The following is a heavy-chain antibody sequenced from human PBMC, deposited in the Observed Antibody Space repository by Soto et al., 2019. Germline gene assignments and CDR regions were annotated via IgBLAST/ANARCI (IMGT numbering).Heavy chain of an antibody. CDR3: ARDFTAGATYSAPSYSAMEV. Sequence: GGSLRLSCAASGFTFSTYGMHWVRQAPGKGLEWVAGIRYDGSNQYYADSVKGQFTISRDNSKNTLYMQMDSLRADDTAEYYCARDFTAGATYSAPSYSAMEVLGQGTTVTVSS. CDR1: GFTFSTYG. D-gene: IGHD1-26*01. V-gene: IGHV3-33*01. CDR2: IRYDGSNQ. J-gene: IGHJ6*02.